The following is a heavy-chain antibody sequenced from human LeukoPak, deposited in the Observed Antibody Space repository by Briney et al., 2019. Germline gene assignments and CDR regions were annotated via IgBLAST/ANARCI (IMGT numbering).Heavy chain of an antibody. D-gene: IGHD1-26*01. CDR2: ISHSGST. J-gene: IGHJ5*02. Sequence: KPSETLSLTCTVSGGSISSYYWSWIRQPPGKGLEWIGEISHSGSTNYNPSLKSRVTISVDTSKNQFSLKLSSVTAADTAVYYCARRNSGSYRRWFDPWGQGTLVTVSS. CDR3: ARRNSGSYRRWFDP. CDR1: GGSISSYY. V-gene: IGHV4-34*01.